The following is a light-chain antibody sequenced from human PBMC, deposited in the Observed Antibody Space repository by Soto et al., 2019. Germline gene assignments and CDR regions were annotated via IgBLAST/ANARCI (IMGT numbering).Light chain of an antibody. J-gene: IGLJ1*01. CDR3: SSYRDTSKLV. CDR2: EVS. V-gene: IGLV2-14*01. Sequence: QSAPTQPASVSASPGQSITISCSGSSSDVGGYDYVSWYQQHPGKAPKLMIYEVSNRPSGVSDRFSGSKSGNTASLTISGLQADDEADYYCSSYRDTSKLVFGPGTKLTVL. CDR1: SSDVGGYDY.